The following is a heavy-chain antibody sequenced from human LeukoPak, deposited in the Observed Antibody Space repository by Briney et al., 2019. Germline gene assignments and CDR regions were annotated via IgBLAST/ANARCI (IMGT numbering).Heavy chain of an antibody. V-gene: IGHV1-3*03. D-gene: IGHD4-23*01. CDR1: GYTFTSYA. J-gene: IGHJ3*02. CDR2: INARNGNT. CDR3: ARDALDYGGKGNAFDI. Sequence: ASVKVSCKASGYTFTSYAMHWVRQAPGQRLEWMGWINARNGNTKYSQEFQGRVTITRDTSASTAYMELSSLRSEDTAVYYCARDALDYGGKGNAFDIWGQGTMVTVSS.